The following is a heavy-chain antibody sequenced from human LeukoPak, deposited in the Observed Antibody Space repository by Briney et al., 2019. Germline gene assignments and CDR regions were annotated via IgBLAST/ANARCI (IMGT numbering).Heavy chain of an antibody. J-gene: IGHJ5*02. CDR1: GGSLSSYY. Sequence: SETLSLTCTLSGGSLSSYYWCWIRQPPGKGLEWIGYIYYSGSTTYNPSLKSRVTISGDTSKNQFSLKLSSVTAGDTAVYYCARNPGDWFDPWGQGTLVTVSS. V-gene: IGHV4-59*01. CDR3: ARNPGDWFDP. CDR2: IYYSGST. D-gene: IGHD1-14*01.